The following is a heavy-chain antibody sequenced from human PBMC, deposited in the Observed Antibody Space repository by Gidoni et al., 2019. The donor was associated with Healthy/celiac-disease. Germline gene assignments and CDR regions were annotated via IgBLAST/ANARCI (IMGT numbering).Heavy chain of an antibody. V-gene: IGHV3-23*01. Sequence: SVKGRFTISRDNSKNTLYLQMNSLRAEDTAVYYCAKDSMWESDAFDIWGQGTMVTVSS. D-gene: IGHD1-26*01. J-gene: IGHJ3*02. CDR3: AKDSMWESDAFDI.